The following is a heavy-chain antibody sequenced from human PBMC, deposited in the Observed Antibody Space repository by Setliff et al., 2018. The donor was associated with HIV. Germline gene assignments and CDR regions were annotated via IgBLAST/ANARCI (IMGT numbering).Heavy chain of an antibody. CDR1: GGTFTSYD. V-gene: IGHV1-8*02. Sequence: ASVKVSCKASGGTFTSYDINWVRQATGQGLEWMGWVNPNSGNTGYAQKFQGRVTMTRNTSIRTVYMELSSLRSEDTAVYYCARGAWYTSGWHSSRYMDVWGKGSTVTVSS. CDR2: VNPNSGNT. D-gene: IGHD6-19*01. CDR3: ARGAWYTSGWHSSRYMDV. J-gene: IGHJ6*03.